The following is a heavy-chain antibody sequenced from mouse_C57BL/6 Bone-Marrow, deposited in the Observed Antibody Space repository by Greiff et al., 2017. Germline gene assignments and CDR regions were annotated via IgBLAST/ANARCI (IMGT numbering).Heavy chain of an antibody. V-gene: IGHV1-50*01. J-gene: IGHJ2*01. CDR1: GYTFTSYW. Sequence: VQLQQPGAELVKPGASVKLSCTASGYTFTSYWMQWVKQRPGQGLEWIGEIDPSDSYTNYNQKCKGKATWTVDTSSSTAYMQLSSLTSEDSAVYYCAIEGYPFYYWGQGTTLTVSS. CDR3: AIEGYPFYY. CDR2: IDPSDSYT.